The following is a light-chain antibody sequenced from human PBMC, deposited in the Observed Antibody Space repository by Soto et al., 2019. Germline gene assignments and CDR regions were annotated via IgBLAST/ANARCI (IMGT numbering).Light chain of an antibody. CDR2: EVH. CDR1: RSDVGTYDR. CDR3: SSYAASTTLL. Sequence: QSVLTQPPSVSGSPGQSVTISCIGSRSDVGTYDRVSWYQAPPGTAPKLIIYEVHYRPSGVPDRFSGSKSGNTASLTISGLQAEDEADYYCSSYAASTTLLFGGGTKVTVL. J-gene: IGLJ2*01. V-gene: IGLV2-18*02.